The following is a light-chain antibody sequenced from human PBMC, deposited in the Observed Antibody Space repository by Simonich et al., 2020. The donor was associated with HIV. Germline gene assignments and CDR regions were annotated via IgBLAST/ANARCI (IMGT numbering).Light chain of an antibody. Sequence: ELVLTQSPASLSLSPGERATLSFSASQIVSSYLAWYQQKPGQAPRLLIYDSSNRATGTPAMFSSSGSGTDFTVTISSLEPEDFAVYYCQQRSNWPPYTFGQGTKREIK. V-gene: IGKV3-11*01. CDR1: QIVSSY. CDR3: QQRSNWPPYT. J-gene: IGKJ2*01. CDR2: DSS.